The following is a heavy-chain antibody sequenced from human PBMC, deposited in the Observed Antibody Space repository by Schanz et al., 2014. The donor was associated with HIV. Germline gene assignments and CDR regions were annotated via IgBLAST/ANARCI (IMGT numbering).Heavy chain of an antibody. Sequence: QVQVVESGGGMVQPGRSLRLSCEASGFTFSDYGMHWLRQAPDKGLEWVAVISDDGSNEYYADFVRGRFNISRDNSKNTLYLQMNGLRLEDTAMYYCAKARTYSSGWYSDHWGQGTLVTVSS. CDR3: AKARTYSSGWYSDH. CDR1: GFTFSDYG. J-gene: IGHJ4*02. CDR2: ISDDGSNE. V-gene: IGHV3-30*18. D-gene: IGHD6-13*01.